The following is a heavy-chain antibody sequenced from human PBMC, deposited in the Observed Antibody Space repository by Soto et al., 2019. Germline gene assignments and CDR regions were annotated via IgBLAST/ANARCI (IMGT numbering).Heavy chain of an antibody. CDR2: ITSRSDYI. CDR3: ARVFTWGWFDA. V-gene: IGHV3-21*01. J-gene: IGHJ5*02. CDR1: GFTFSSFS. D-gene: IGHD7-27*01. Sequence: EVQLVESGGGLVKPGGSLRLSCAASGFTFSSFSMIWVRQAPGKGLEWVSSITSRSDYIYYADSVRGRFTISRDNPKNSLFLQMNSLRAEDTAVYYWARVFTWGWFDAWGQGTLVTVSS.